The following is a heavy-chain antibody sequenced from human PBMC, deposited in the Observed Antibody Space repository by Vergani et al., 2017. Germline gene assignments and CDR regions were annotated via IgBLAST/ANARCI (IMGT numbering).Heavy chain of an antibody. V-gene: IGHV1-58*01. J-gene: IGHJ4*02. CDR1: GFTFTSSA. D-gene: IGHD5-12*01. Sequence: QMQLVQSGPEVKKPGTSVKVSCKASGFTFTSSAVQWVRQARGQRLEWIGWIVVGSGNTNYAQKFQERVTITRDMSTSTAYMELSSLRSEDTAVYYCAADPLGATITPDTTNDYWGQGTLVTVSS. CDR2: IVVGSGNT. CDR3: AADPLGATITPDTTNDY.